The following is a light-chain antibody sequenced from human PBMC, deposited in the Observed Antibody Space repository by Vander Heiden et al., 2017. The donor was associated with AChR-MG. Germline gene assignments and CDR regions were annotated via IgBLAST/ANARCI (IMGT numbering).Light chain of an antibody. CDR2: RDD. J-gene: IGLJ3*02. Sequence: SYELTQPPSVSVSPGQTASITCSGDDVGTKYVSWYQKKPGQSPVLVIYRDDGRPSEIPERFSGSNAGNTATLTIRGTQPLDEGDYFCQAWESSTVVFGGGTKLTVL. CDR1: DVGTKY. V-gene: IGLV3-1*01. CDR3: QAWESSTVV.